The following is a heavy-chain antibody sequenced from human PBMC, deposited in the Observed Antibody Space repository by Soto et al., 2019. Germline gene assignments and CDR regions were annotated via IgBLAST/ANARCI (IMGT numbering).Heavy chain of an antibody. D-gene: IGHD5-12*01. J-gene: IGHJ4*02. V-gene: IGHV3-7*01. Sequence: EVQLVESGGGLVQPGGSLRLSCAVSGFTFGSYWMNWVRLIPGKGLEWVAYIKPDGSATYYVDSVKGRFTISRDNAKNSLYLQMNSLRVEDTSVYYCARAGYCGPGCDYYFDYWGQGTLVTVSS. CDR3: ARAGYCGPGCDYYFDY. CDR1: GFTFGSYW. CDR2: IKPDGSAT.